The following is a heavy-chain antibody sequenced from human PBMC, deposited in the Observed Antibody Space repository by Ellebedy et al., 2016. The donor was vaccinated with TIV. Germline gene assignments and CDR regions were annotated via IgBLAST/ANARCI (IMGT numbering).Heavy chain of an antibody. D-gene: IGHD3-10*01. CDR2: IWYDGSNE. CDR1: GFTFNNYG. Sequence: PGGSLRLSCAASGFTFNNYGMHWVRQAPGKGLEWVAIIWYDGSNEHYTDSVKGRFTISRDNSKNMLPVQMNGLRAEDTAVYYCAKGQYGPGGPWGQGTLVTVSS. V-gene: IGHV3-33*06. J-gene: IGHJ5*02. CDR3: AKGQYGPGGP.